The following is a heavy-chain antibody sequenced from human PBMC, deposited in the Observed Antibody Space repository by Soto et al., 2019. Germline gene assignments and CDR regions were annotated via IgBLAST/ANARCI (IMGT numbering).Heavy chain of an antibody. Sequence: GGSLRLSCAASGFTFSSYWMSWVRQAPGKGLEWVANIKQDGSEKYYVDSVKGRFTISRDNAKNSLYLQMNSLRAEDTAVYYCARAVVVINTEAFDYWGQGTLVTVSS. CDR3: ARAVVVINTEAFDY. CDR1: GFTFSSYW. D-gene: IGHD3-22*01. V-gene: IGHV3-7*04. CDR2: IKQDGSEK. J-gene: IGHJ4*02.